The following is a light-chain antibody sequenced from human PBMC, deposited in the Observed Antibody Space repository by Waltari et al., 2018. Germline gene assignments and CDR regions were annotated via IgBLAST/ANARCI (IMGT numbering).Light chain of an antibody. Sequence: FVLTQSPATLSWSQGEKATLSCWASQCVSSYLAWYQQKSGQAPRLPIYDASNSATGIPARFSGGGSGTDFTLTISSLEPEDFAVYYCQQRSDWLLTFGGGTKVEIK. CDR2: DAS. CDR3: QQRSDWLLT. CDR1: QCVSSY. V-gene: IGKV3-11*01. J-gene: IGKJ4*01.